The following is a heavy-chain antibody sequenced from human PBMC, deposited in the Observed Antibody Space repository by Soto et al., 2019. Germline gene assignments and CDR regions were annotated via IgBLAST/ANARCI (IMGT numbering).Heavy chain of an antibody. D-gene: IGHD4-17*01. CDR2: IVVGSGNT. V-gene: IGHV1-58*02. CDR3: VAGYGGNSGAFDI. Sequence: SVKVSCKASGYTFASYGSSWVRQAPGQGLEWIGWIVVGSGNTKYAQKFQERVTITRDMSTSTVYMELSSLRSEDTAVYYCVAGYGGNSGAFDIWGQGTMVTVSS. CDR1: GYTFASYG. J-gene: IGHJ3*02.